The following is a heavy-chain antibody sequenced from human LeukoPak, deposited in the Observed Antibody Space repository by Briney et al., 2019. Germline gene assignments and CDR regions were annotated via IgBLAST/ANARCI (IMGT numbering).Heavy chain of an antibody. Sequence: GGSLRLSCAASGFNFRGHWMDWVRQAPGKGLEWVGHIKTDGSETYYLDSLRGRFSISRDNTNNALYLQMNSLRVEDTAVYYCVKNNGWFHLAQWGQGTLVTVSS. D-gene: IGHD6-19*01. J-gene: IGHJ4*02. CDR2: IKTDGSET. CDR1: GFNFRGHW. CDR3: VKNNGWFHLAQ. V-gene: IGHV3-7*03.